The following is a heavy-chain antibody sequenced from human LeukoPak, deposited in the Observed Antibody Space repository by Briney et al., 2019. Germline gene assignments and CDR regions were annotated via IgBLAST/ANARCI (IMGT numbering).Heavy chain of an antibody. J-gene: IGHJ3*02. Sequence: GGSLRLSCAASGFTFRKYWMHWVRPAPGKGVVWVSRIRSDGRSSSYADSVQGRFTLSRDNAKNTLNLQMNSLRAEDTAEYYCAKDLRITIFGVVPSAFDIWGQGTMVTVSS. CDR1: GFTFRKYW. V-gene: IGHV3-74*01. CDR2: IRSDGRSS. CDR3: AKDLRITIFGVVPSAFDI. D-gene: IGHD3-3*01.